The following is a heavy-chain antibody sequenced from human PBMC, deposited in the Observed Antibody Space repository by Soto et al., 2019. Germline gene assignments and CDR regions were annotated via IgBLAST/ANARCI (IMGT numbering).Heavy chain of an antibody. J-gene: IGHJ5*02. V-gene: IGHV4-39*01. CDR2: IDYSGKT. CDR3: ARQGGNMRSLEWLAIAP. Sequence: QVQLQESGPGLVKPSETLSLRCSVSGASINSDPYFWAWIRQSPGRGLEWIGSIDYSGKTYYNPSLKSRLTLSVDPPTSQFSLNISAVTAADTAVYFGARQGGNMRSLEWLAIAPWGQGTLVTVSS. CDR1: GASINSDPYF. D-gene: IGHD3-3*01.